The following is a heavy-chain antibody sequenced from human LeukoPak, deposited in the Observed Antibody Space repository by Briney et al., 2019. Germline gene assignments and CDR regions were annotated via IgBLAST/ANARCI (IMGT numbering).Heavy chain of an antibody. CDR1: GYSISSGYY. V-gene: IGHV4-38-2*02. Sequence: SETLSLTCTVSGYSISSGYYWGWIRQPPGKGLEWIGSIYHSGSTYYNPSLKSRVTISVDTSKNQFSLKLSSVTAADTAVYYCARDGSYSSGWYVYWGQGTLVTVSS. J-gene: IGHJ4*02. CDR3: ARDGSYSSGWYVY. D-gene: IGHD6-19*01. CDR2: IYHSGST.